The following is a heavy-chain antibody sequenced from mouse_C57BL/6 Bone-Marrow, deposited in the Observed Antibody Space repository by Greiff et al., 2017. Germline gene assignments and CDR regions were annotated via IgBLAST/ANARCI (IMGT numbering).Heavy chain of an antibody. V-gene: IGHV5-17*01. CDR3: ARPTMITTRGYYYAMDY. J-gene: IGHJ4*01. Sequence: EVKLVESGGGLVKPGGSLKLSCAASGFTFSDYGMHWVRQAPEKGLEWVAYISSGSSTIYYADTVKGRFTISRDNAKNTLFLQMTSLRSEDTAMYYCARPTMITTRGYYYAMDYWGQGTSVTVSS. D-gene: IGHD2-4*01. CDR1: GFTFSDYG. CDR2: ISSGSSTI.